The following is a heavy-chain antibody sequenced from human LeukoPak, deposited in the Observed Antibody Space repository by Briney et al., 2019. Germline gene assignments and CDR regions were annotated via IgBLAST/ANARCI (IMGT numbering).Heavy chain of an antibody. CDR2: IYYSGST. CDR3: ARDLLGGPPSTSGYFDY. Sequence: SETLSLTCTVSGGSISSSSYYWGWIRQPPGKGLEWIGSIYYSGSTYYNPSLKSRVTISVDTSKNQFSLKLSSVTAADTAVYYCARDLLGGPPSTSGYFDYWGQGTLVTVSS. V-gene: IGHV4-39*07. J-gene: IGHJ4*02. CDR1: GGSISSSSYY. D-gene: IGHD2-15*01.